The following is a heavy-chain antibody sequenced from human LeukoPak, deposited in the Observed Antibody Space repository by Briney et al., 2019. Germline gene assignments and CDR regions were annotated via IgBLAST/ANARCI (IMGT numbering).Heavy chain of an antibody. V-gene: IGHV3-48*01. Sequence: HTGGSLRLSCAASGFTFSSYSMNWVRQAPGKGLEWVSYISSSSSTIYYADSVKGRFTISRDNAKNSLYLQMNSLRAEDTAVYYCARVEWELGSEGWFFDYWGQGTLVTVSS. D-gene: IGHD1-26*01. CDR2: ISSSSSTI. CDR1: GFTFSSYS. J-gene: IGHJ4*02. CDR3: ARVEWELGSEGWFFDY.